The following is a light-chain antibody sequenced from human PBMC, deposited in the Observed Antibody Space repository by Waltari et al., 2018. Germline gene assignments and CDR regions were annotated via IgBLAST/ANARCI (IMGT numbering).Light chain of an antibody. CDR2: SNN. CDR3: AAWDDSLNAHYV. Sequence: QSVLTQPPSASGTPGQRVTISCSGSSSNIGSNTVNWYQQLPGTAPKLLIYSNNQRPSRVPDRCSGSKSGTSASLAISGLQSEDEADYYCAAWDDSLNAHYVFGTGTKVTVL. J-gene: IGLJ1*01. CDR1: SSNIGSNT. V-gene: IGLV1-44*01.